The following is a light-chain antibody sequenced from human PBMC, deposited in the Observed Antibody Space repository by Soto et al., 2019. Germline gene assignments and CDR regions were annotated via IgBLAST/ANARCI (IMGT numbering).Light chain of an antibody. CDR3: SSYTSSSSNV. V-gene: IGLV2-14*01. Sequence: QSVMTQAASVSGSPGQSITISCTGTSSDVGGYNYVSWYQQHPGKAPKLMIYEVSNRPSGVSNRFSGSKSGNTASLTISGLQAEDEADYYCSSYTSSSSNVFGTGTKVTVL. CDR2: EVS. CDR1: SSDVGGYNY. J-gene: IGLJ1*01.